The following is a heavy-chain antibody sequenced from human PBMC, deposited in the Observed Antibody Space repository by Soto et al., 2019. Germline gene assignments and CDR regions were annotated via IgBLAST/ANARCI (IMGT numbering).Heavy chain of an antibody. CDR2: ITTGGNA. J-gene: IGHJ3*01. CDR3: VRVNADAYDV. V-gene: IGHV3-13*01. CDR1: RFSFSNHD. Sequence: EVQLVESGGDLVQPGGSLRLSCAASRFSFSNHDMHWVRQPKGKGLEWVSGITTGGNAYFADSVKGRFSISRENAKNSFYLQTSSLRAEDTAMYYCVRVNADAYDVWGQGTMVTVSS.